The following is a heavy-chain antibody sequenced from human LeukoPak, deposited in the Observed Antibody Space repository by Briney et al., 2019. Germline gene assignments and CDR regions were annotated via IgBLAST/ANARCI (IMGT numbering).Heavy chain of an antibody. CDR2: IYYSGTT. J-gene: IGHJ6*02. CDR1: GGSISYYY. V-gene: IGHV4-59*01. CDR3: AREDPQTTVPEGMDV. Sequence: SEPLSLTCTVSGGSISYYYWSWIRQSPGKGLEWIGYIYYSGTTNYNPSLKSRVTISVDTSKNQFSLQLRSVTAADTAVYYCAREDPQTTVPEGMDVWGQGTTVTVSS. D-gene: IGHD4-17*01.